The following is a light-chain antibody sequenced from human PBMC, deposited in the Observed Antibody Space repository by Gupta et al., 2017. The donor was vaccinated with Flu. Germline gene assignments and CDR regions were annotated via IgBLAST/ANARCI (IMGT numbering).Light chain of an antibody. CDR1: LTVLYSPSKKNY. V-gene: IGKV4-1*01. Sequence: LGERATISCTSSLTVLYSPSKKNYLAWYQQKPGQPPRFLIYCASTRATGVPDRFSGSGSGTTFTLTISGLQAEDVGIYYCQQYYDSPHTFGQGTNLEIK. J-gene: IGKJ2*01. CDR3: QQYYDSPHT. CDR2: CAS.